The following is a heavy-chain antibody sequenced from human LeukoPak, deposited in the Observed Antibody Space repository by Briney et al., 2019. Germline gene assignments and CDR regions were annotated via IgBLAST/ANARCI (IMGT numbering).Heavy chain of an antibody. Sequence: GGSLRLSCAASAFTFGNYWMRWVRQAPGKGLVWVSRINSDGSSTTYAGSVKGRFTISRDNAKNTLYLQMNSLRAEDTAVYYCARGGFALNVPVVGLNWFDPWGQGKLVTVSS. V-gene: IGHV3-74*03. J-gene: IGHJ5*02. D-gene: IGHD2-2*01. CDR1: AFTFGNYW. CDR2: INSDGSST. CDR3: ARGGFALNVPVVGLNWFDP.